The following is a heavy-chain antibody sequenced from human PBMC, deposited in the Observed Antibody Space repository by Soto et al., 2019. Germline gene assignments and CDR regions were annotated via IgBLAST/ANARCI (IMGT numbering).Heavy chain of an antibody. Sequence: PGGSLRLSCAASGFTFSGYSISWVRQAPWKGLEWVSTVTGNGDNTYYTDSVKGRFTVSRDNSKNTLYLQMNSLRGEDTAVYYCAKYNYENGGRSFDCWGQGTLVTVSS. CDR2: VTGNGDNT. CDR1: GFTFSGYS. J-gene: IGHJ5*01. V-gene: IGHV3-23*01. CDR3: AKYNYENGGRSFDC. D-gene: IGHD2-8*01.